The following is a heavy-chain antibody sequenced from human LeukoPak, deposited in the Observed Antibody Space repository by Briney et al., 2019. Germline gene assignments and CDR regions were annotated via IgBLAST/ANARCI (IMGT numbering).Heavy chain of an antibody. CDR1: GGSFSGYY. CDR2: INHSGST. D-gene: IGHD3-10*01. J-gene: IGHJ4*02. V-gene: IGHV4-34*01. Sequence: SETLSLTCAVYGGSFSGYYWSWIRQPPGKGLEWIGEINHSGSTNYNPSLKSRVTISVDTSKNQFSLKLSSVTAADTAVYYCARRHYYGSGSYYISSIRYYFDYWGQGTLVTVSS. CDR3: ARRHYYGSGSYYISSIRYYFDY.